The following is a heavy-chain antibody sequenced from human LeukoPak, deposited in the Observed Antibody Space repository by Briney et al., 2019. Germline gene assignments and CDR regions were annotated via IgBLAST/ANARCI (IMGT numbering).Heavy chain of an antibody. D-gene: IGHD3-10*02. J-gene: IGHJ6*04. V-gene: IGHV3-7*01. CDR2: IKYDGSEN. Sequence: PGGSLRLSCAASGFTLSNYYMSWVRQAPGKGLEWVANIKYDGSENYYVDSVKGRFTISRDNAKNSLYLQMNSLRAEDTAVYYCAELGITMIGGVWGKGTTVTISS. CDR1: GFTLSNYY. CDR3: AELGITMIGGV.